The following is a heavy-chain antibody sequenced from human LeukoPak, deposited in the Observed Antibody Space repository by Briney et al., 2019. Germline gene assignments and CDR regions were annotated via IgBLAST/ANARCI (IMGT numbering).Heavy chain of an antibody. CDR3: ARAPGEGWFDP. CDR2: TKQDGSEK. CDR1: GFTFSSYW. V-gene: IGHV3-7*01. J-gene: IGHJ5*02. D-gene: IGHD4-17*01. Sequence: GGSLRLSCAASGFTFSSYWMSWVRQAPGKGLEWVASTKQDGSEKYYVDSVKGRFTISRDNAKNSLYLQMNSLRAEDTALYYCARAPGEGWFDPWGQGTLVTVSS.